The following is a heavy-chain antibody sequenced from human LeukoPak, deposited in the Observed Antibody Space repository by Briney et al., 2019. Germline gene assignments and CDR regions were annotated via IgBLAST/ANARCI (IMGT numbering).Heavy chain of an antibody. CDR2: ISYDIGNK. V-gene: IGHV3-30*19. CDR1: GFTFSLYG. CDR3: ARDRSYYGSGSSSYFDS. Sequence: GGSLRLSCAASGFTFSLYGMHWVRQAPGKGLEWVAAISYDIGNKFYADSVKGRFTISRDNSKNTLFLQMGSLRPEDTAVYYCARDRSYYGSGSSSYFDSWGQGTLVTVYS. J-gene: IGHJ4*02. D-gene: IGHD3-10*01.